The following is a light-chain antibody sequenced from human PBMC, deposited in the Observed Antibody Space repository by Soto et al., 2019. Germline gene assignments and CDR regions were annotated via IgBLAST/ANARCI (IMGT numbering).Light chain of an antibody. J-gene: IGKJ1*01. V-gene: IGKV1-5*03. Sequence: DILMTQSPSTLSASVGDRVTITCRASQSISSWLAWYQQKPGKAPKLLIYKASSLESGVPSRFSGSGSRTEFTHHISSLQPDDFATYYCQQYNSCCYFGQGNKVEI. CDR1: QSISSW. CDR3: QQYNSCCY. CDR2: KAS.